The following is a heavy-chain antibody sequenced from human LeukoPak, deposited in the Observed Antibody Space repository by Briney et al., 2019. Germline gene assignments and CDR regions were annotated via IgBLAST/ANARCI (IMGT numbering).Heavy chain of an antibody. V-gene: IGHV4-39*07. CDR3: AREMRDYGDNDAFDI. CDR2: IFYSGTT. D-gene: IGHD4-17*01. CDR1: GGSISTNHYN. J-gene: IGHJ3*02. Sequence: SETLSLTCTVSGGSISTNHYNWGWIRQPPGKGLEWIGGIFYSGTTYHNPSLKSRVTISVDTSKNQFSLKLSSVTAADTAVYYCAREMRDYGDNDAFDIWGQGTMVTVSS.